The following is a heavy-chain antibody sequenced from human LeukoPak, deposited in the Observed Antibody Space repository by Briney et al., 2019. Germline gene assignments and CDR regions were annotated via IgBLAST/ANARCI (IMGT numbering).Heavy chain of an antibody. D-gene: IGHD2-2*01. CDR2: FDPEDGET. CDR3: ASLVGVVPADNWFDP. J-gene: IGHJ5*02. Sequence: ASVKVSCKVSGYTLTELSMHWVRQAPGKGLEWMGGFDPEDGETIYAQKFQGRVTITADESTSTAYMELSSLRSEDTAVYYCASLVGVVPADNWFDPWGQGTLVTVSS. CDR1: GYTLTELS. V-gene: IGHV1-24*01.